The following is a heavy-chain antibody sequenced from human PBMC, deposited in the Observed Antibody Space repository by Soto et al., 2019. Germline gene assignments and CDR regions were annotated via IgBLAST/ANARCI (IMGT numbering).Heavy chain of an antibody. CDR2: IYYSGST. CDR3: ARRWGPTFDF. Sequence: QPPGNGLECIVYIYYSGSTNYNPSLKSRVTISVDTSKNQFSLKLSSVTAADTAVYYCARRWGPTFDFWGQGTLVTV. V-gene: IGHV4-59*01. J-gene: IGHJ4*02. D-gene: IGHD1-26*01.